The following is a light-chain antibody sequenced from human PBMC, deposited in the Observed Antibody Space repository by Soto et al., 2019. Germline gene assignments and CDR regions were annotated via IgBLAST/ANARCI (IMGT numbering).Light chain of an antibody. CDR3: QQYNSYPWT. Sequence: DIQMTQSPSTLYASVGDRVTITCLASQSISSWLARYQQKPGKAPKFLIYTASRLESGVPSRISGSVSGTEFTLTISSLQPDDFATYYCQQYNSYPWTFGQGTNVEIK. CDR2: TAS. V-gene: IGKV1-5*03. CDR1: QSISSW. J-gene: IGKJ1*01.